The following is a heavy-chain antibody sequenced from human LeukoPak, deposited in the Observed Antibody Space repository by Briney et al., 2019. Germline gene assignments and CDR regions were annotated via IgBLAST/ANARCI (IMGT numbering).Heavy chain of an antibody. V-gene: IGHV3-23*01. CDR2: ISGSGGST. D-gene: IGHD5-24*01. CDR3: AKALSDGFRYYFDY. J-gene: IGHJ4*02. CDR1: GFTFNSYV. Sequence: GGSLRLSCAASGFTFNSYVMSWVRQAPGKGLEWVSAISGSGGSTYYADSVKGRFTISRDNSKNTLYLQMNSLRAEDTAVYYCAKALSDGFRYYFDYWGQGTLVTVSS.